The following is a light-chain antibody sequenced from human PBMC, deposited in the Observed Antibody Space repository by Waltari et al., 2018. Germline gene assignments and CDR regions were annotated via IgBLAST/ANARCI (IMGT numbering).Light chain of an antibody. CDR2: NNN. J-gene: IGLJ3*02. Sequence: QSVLTQPPSVSGTPGLRVTTPCSGSHSNIGRHSVTWYQQLPGTAPKLLIYNNNQGPSGVPDRFSASKSGTSASLAITGLQSEDEADYYCAVWDDDLGGVFGGGTKLTVL. V-gene: IGLV1-44*01. CDR3: AVWDDDLGGV. CDR1: HSNIGRHS.